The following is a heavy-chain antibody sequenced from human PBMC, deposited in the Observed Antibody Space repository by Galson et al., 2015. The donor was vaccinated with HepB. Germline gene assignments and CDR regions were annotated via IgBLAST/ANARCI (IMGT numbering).Heavy chain of an antibody. V-gene: IGHV1-18*04. Sequence: SVKVSCKASGYNFASYGISWVRQAPGQRLEWMGWINSYNGNTNYAQKLQGRVAMSRDTSTSTAYMELRNLRSDDTAIYYCARDYAAPLWGVFGYWGQGTLVSVSS. CDR3: ARDYAAPLWGVFGY. CDR2: INSYNGNT. D-gene: IGHD3-16*01. J-gene: IGHJ4*02. CDR1: GYNFASYG.